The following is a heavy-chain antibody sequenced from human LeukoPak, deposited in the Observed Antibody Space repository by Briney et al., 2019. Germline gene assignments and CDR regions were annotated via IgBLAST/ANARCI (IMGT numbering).Heavy chain of an antibody. CDR2: ILYDGSNE. J-gene: IGHJ4*02. Sequence: GGSLRLSCAASGFTFSSHGMHWVRQAPGMGLEWVALILYDGSNEYYADSVQGRFTISRDSSRNTLYLQMNSLRAEDTAVYYCAKDRFARGFGELLFYWGQGTLVTVSS. D-gene: IGHD3-10*01. V-gene: IGHV3-30*18. CDR3: AKDRFARGFGELLFY. CDR1: GFTFSSHG.